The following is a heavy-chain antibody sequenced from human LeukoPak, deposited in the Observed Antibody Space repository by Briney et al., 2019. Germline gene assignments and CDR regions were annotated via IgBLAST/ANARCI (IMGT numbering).Heavy chain of an antibody. V-gene: IGHV4-31*03. Sequence: TSQTLSLTCTVSGGSISSGGYYWSRIRQHPGKGLEWIGYIYYSGSTYYNPSLKSRVTISVDKSKNQFSLKLSSVTAADTAVYYCARAGTGITMIVDAFDIWGQGTMVTVSS. J-gene: IGHJ3*02. CDR2: IYYSGST. D-gene: IGHD3-22*01. CDR3: ARAGTGITMIVDAFDI. CDR1: GGSISSGGYY.